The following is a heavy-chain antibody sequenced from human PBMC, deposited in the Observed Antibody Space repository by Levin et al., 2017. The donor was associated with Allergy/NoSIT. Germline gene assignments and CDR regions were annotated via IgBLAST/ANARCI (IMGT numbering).Heavy chain of an antibody. CDR2: IWYDGSNK. D-gene: IGHD6-13*01. CDR3: SRDPTLRSRSGGMDV. Sequence: GGSLRLSCAASGFTFSSYGMHWVRQAPGKGLEWVAVIWYDGSNKYYADSVKGRFTISRDNSKNTLYLQMNSLRAEDTGVYYCSRDPTLRSRSGGMDVWGQGTTVTVSS. J-gene: IGHJ6*02. CDR1: GFTFSSYG. V-gene: IGHV3-33*01.